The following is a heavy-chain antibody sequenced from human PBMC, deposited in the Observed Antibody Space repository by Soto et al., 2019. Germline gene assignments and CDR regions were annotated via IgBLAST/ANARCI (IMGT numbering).Heavy chain of an antibody. CDR1: GFTFSSYG. J-gene: IGHJ5*02. CDR3: AKHYGSGSSNWFDP. V-gene: IGHV3-30*18. Sequence: GGSLRLSCAASGFTFSSYGMHWVRQAPGKGLEWVAVISYDGSNKYYADSVKGRFTISRDNSKNTLYLQMNSLRAEDTAVYYCAKHYGSGSSNWFDPWGQGTLVTVSS. D-gene: IGHD3-10*01. CDR2: ISYDGSNK.